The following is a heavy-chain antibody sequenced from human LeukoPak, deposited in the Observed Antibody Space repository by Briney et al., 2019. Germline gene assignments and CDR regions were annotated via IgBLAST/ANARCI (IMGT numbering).Heavy chain of an antibody. J-gene: IGHJ4*02. D-gene: IGHD3-3*01. CDR3: AKDQLTPYYDFWSGTPLGYFDY. Sequence: PGGSLRLSCAASGFTFSSYWMHWVRQAPGKGLEWVSAISGSGGSTYYADSVKGRFTISRDNSKNTLYLQMNSLRAEDTAVYYCAKDQLTPYYDFWSGTPLGYFDYWGQGTLVTVSS. V-gene: IGHV3-23*01. CDR2: ISGSGGST. CDR1: GFTFSSYW.